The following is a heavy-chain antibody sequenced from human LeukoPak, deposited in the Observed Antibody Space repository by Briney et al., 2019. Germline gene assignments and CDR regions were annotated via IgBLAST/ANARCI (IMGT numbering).Heavy chain of an antibody. V-gene: IGHV1-8*01. D-gene: IGHD6-13*01. CDR2: MNPNSGNT. J-gene: IGHJ4*02. CDR1: GYTFTSYD. CDR3: ARIAAAGNRRLNY. Sequence: ASVKVSCKASGYTFTSYDINWVRQATGQGVEWMGWMNPNSGNTGYAQKFQGRIIVSRNTSISTAYMELSSLTSEDTAIYYCARIAAAGNRRLNYWGQGTLVTVAS.